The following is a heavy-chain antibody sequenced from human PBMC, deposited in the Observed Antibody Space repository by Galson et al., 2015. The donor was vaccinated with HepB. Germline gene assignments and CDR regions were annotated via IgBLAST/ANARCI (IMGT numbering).Heavy chain of an antibody. D-gene: IGHD1-26*01. CDR1: GFTFWTYA. CDR3: TKWFSGSYYAPPIDF. CDR2: IGGGAGNT. J-gene: IGHJ4*02. Sequence: SLRLSRAASGFTFWTYAMIWVRQTPGKGLEWVSIIGGGAGNTYYPDSVKGRFTISRDNSKNMVFRHMTSLRVEDTAVYYCTKWFSGSYYAPPIDFWGQGTLVTVAS. V-gene: IGHV3-23*01.